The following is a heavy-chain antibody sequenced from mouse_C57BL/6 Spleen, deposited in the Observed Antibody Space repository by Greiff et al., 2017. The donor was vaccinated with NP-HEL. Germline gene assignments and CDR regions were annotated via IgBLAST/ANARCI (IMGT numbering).Heavy chain of an antibody. CDR1: GFSLTSYG. CDR3: ARNDGFITTVVDAMDY. CDR2: IWSGGST. V-gene: IGHV2-2*01. Sequence: VKLMESGPGLVQPSQSLSITCTVSGFSLTSYGVHWVRQSPGKGLEWLGVIWSGGSTDYNAAFISRLSISKDNSKSQVFFKMNSLQADDTAIYYCARNDGFITTVVDAMDYWGQGTSVTVSS. D-gene: IGHD1-1*01. J-gene: IGHJ4*01.